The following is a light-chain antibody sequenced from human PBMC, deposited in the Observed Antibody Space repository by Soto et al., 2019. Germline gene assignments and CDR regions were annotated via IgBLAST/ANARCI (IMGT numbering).Light chain of an antibody. J-gene: IGLJ2*01. V-gene: IGLV2-23*01. CDR3: CSCAGSSTFVV. CDR2: EGS. CDR1: SSDVGSYNL. Sequence: QSALTQPASVSGSPGQSITISCTGTSSDVGSYNLVSWYHQHPGKAPKLMIYEGSTRPSGVSNRFSGSKSGNTASLTISGLHAEDEADYYCCSCAGSSTFVVFGGGTKLTVL.